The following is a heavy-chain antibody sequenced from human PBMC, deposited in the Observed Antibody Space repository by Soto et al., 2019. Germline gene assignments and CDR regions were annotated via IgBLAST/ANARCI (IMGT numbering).Heavy chain of an antibody. J-gene: IGHJ6*02. Sequence: QGQLVQSGGEVKKPGASVKVSCKASGYTFTRYGISWVRQAPGQGLEWMGWISGYNGDTKYAQKFQGRVTMNVDTSTTTAYMELRSLTSDDRAVYYCAKNGQPPYYYYGMDVWGQGTTVTVSS. CDR1: GYTFTRYG. CDR2: ISGYNGDT. D-gene: IGHD2-8*01. CDR3: AKNGQPPYYYYGMDV. V-gene: IGHV1-18*01.